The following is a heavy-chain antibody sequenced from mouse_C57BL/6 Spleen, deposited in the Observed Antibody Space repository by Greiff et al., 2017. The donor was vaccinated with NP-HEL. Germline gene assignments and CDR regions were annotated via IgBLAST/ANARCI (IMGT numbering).Heavy chain of an antibody. Sequence: QVQLQQPGAELVKPGASVKLSCKASGYTFPSYWMHWVKQRPGQGLEWIGMIHPNSGRTNYNEKFKSKATLTVDKSSSTAYMQLSSLTSEDSAVYYCARKGDYYYGSSYGYCDVWGTGTTVTVSS. CDR1: GYTFPSYW. CDR3: ARKGDYYYGSSYGYCDV. V-gene: IGHV1-64*01. J-gene: IGHJ1*03. CDR2: IHPNSGRT. D-gene: IGHD1-1*01.